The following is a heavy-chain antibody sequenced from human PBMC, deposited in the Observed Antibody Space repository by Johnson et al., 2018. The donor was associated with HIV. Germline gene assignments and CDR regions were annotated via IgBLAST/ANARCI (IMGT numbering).Heavy chain of an antibody. CDR2: IYSGDST. V-gene: IGHV3-66*01. CDR1: GFTFSSYA. CDR3: ARMTTTVSHHDGFDI. D-gene: IGHD4-17*01. Sequence: VQLVESGGGLVQPGGSLRLSCAASGFTFSSYAMSWVRQAPGKGLEWVSVIYSGDSTYYADSVKGRFIISRDNSKNTLYLQMNRLRAEDTAVYYCARMTTTVSHHDGFDIWGQGTMVTVSS. J-gene: IGHJ3*02.